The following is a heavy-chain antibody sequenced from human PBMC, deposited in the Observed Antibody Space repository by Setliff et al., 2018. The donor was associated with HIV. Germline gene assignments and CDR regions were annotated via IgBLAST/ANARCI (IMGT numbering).Heavy chain of an antibody. J-gene: IGHJ6*03. CDR2: IYYRGST. D-gene: IGHD6-13*01. V-gene: IGHV4-39*01. CDR1: GGSISSSSYY. CDR3: ARGRYRSRWYASDHYYIDV. Sequence: TLSLTCTVSGGSISSSSYYWGWIRQPPGKGLQWIGSIYYRGSTYYNPSLKSRVTISVDTSKNQFSLKLRPVTAADTALYYCARGRYRSRWYASDHYYIDVWGKGTTVTVSS.